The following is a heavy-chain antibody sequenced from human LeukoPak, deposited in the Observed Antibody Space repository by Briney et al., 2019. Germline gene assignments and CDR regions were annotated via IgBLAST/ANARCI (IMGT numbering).Heavy chain of an antibody. Sequence: SETLSLTCPVSGGSISNNSYYWGWIRQPPGKGLEWIGAISHTGITYHNPSLKSRVTISVDTSKNQFSLKLSSVTATDTAVYYCASRDGYNTIDYWGQGTLVTVSS. V-gene: IGHV4-39*07. CDR2: ISHTGIT. CDR3: ASRDGYNTIDY. J-gene: IGHJ4*02. CDR1: GGSISNNSYY. D-gene: IGHD5-24*01.